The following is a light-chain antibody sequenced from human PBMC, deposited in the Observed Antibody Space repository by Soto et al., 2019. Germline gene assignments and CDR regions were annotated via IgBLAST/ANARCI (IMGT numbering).Light chain of an antibody. CDR3: QQLFIYPPT. CDR1: QSVSTN. V-gene: IGKV3-15*01. CDR2: GAY. Sequence: VMTQSPATLSVSPGERATLSCRASQSVSTNLAWYQQRPGQAPRLIISGAYTRATGIPARFSGSGSGTEVTLTISSLQSEDFATYYCQQLFIYPPTFGPGTKVDIK. J-gene: IGKJ3*01.